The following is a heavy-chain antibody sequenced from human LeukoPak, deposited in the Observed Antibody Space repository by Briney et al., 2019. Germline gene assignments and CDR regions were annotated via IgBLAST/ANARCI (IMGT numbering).Heavy chain of an antibody. Sequence: SETLSLTCTVSGGSISSYYWSWIRQPPGKGLEWIGYIYYSGSTNYNPSLKSRVTISVDTSKNQFSLKLSSVTAADTAVYYCARGTTGTTGHYYYYYYMDVWGKGTTVTISS. CDR1: GGSISSYY. D-gene: IGHD1-1*01. CDR2: IYYSGST. J-gene: IGHJ6*03. CDR3: ARGTTGTTGHYYYYYYMDV. V-gene: IGHV4-59*01.